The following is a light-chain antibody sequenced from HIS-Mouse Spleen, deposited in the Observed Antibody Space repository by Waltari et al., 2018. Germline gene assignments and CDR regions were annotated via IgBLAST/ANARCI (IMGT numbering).Light chain of an antibody. CDR1: RHDVGSYNL. Sequence: QSALTQPASVSGSPGQSIPIPFTGTRHDVGSYNLFPWYQQHPGKAPKLMIYEGSKRPSGVSNRFSGSKSGNTASLTISGLQAEDEADYYCCSYAGSSTWVFGGGTKLTVL. CDR2: EGS. V-gene: IGLV2-23*01. J-gene: IGLJ3*02. CDR3: CSYAGSSTWV.